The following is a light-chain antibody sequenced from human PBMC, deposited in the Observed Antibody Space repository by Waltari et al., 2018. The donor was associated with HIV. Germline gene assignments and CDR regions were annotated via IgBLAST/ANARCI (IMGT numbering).Light chain of an antibody. V-gene: IGLV2-14*01. CDR3: SSYTSSSTRV. CDR2: DVS. CDR1: SSDVGDYNY. Sequence: QSALTQPAPVSGSPGQSITISCTGTSSDVGDYNYVSWYQQHPGKAPKLIIYDVSNRPSGVSNRFSGSKSGNTASLTISGLQTEDEADYYCSSYTSSSTRVFGTGTKVTVL. J-gene: IGLJ1*01.